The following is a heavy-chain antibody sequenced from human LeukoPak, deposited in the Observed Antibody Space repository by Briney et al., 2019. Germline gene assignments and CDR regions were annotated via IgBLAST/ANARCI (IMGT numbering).Heavy chain of an antibody. CDR2: MYTGGST. V-gene: IGHV3-53*01. J-gene: IGHJ4*02. Sequence: GGSLRLSCAASGFTVSSNYMSWVRQAPGKGLEWVPVMYTGGSTYYADSVKGRFTISRDTSKNTLYLQMNSLRAEDTAMYYCARYSYSYYFDYWGQGTLVTVSS. D-gene: IGHD5-18*01. CDR1: GFTVSSNY. CDR3: ARYSYSYYFDY.